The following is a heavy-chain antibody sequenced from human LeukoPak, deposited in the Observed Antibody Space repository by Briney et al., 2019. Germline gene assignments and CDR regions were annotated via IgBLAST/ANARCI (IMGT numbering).Heavy chain of an antibody. J-gene: IGHJ4*02. Sequence: GGSLRLSCAASGFTFSSYSMNWVRQAPGKGLECVSAIDRGVGSTYYADSVKGRFTISRDNSKNTLYLQMNNLRVDDTAVYYCAKKGQADDGGKPDWGQGTLVTVSS. V-gene: IGHV3-23*01. CDR3: AKKGQADDGGKPD. CDR2: IDRGVGST. CDR1: GFTFSSYS.